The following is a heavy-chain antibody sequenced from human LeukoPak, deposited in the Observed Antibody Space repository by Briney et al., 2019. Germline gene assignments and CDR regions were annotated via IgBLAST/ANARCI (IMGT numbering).Heavy chain of an antibody. CDR2: IYYSGST. Sequence: PSETLSLTCTVSGGSISSYYWSWIRQPPGKGLEWIGYIYYSGSTNYNPSLKSRVTISVDTSKNQFSLKLSSVTAADTAVYYCAGTYYDFWSGYYKSYYFDYWGQGTLVTVSS. J-gene: IGHJ4*02. CDR3: AGTYYDFWSGYYKSYYFDY. V-gene: IGHV4-59*12. CDR1: GGSISSYY. D-gene: IGHD3-3*01.